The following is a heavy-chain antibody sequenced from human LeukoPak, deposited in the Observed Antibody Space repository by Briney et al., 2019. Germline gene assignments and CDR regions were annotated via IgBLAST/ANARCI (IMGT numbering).Heavy chain of an antibody. Sequence: ASVKVSCKTSGYTFSSYDVTWVRQAPGQGLEYMGWMNPNSGNTGCAQKFRGRITMTSDASITSAYMELSSLTSEHTAVYYCARAVRNQLLSEYWGQGTLITVSS. CDR1: GYTFSSYD. CDR2: MNPNSGNT. CDR3: ARAVRNQLLSEY. V-gene: IGHV1-8*01. D-gene: IGHD2-2*01. J-gene: IGHJ4*02.